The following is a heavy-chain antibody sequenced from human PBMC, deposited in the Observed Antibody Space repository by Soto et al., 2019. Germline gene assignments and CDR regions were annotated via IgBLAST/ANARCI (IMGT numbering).Heavy chain of an antibody. CDR3: AREALGRYGDYNYYYMDV. D-gene: IGHD4-17*01. J-gene: IGHJ6*03. Sequence: SETLSLTCTVSGGSISSSSYYWGWIRQPPGKGLEWIGSIYYSGSTYYNPSLKSRVTISVDTSKNQFSLKLSSVTAADTAVYYCAREALGRYGDYNYYYMDVWGKGTTVTVSS. CDR2: IYYSGST. V-gene: IGHV4-39*02. CDR1: GGSISSSSYY.